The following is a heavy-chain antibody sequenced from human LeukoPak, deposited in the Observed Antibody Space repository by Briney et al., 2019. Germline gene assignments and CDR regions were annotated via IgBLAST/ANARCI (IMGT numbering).Heavy chain of an antibody. V-gene: IGHV3-20*04. CDR3: ARAPITTPFYFDY. CDR2: INWSGGST. D-gene: IGHD3-10*01. Sequence: PGGSLRLSCTASGFAFDEHGVSWVRRVPRKGLEWVSGINWSGGSTGYADPLRGRFTISRDNAKNSLYLQMDSLRAEDTALYYCARAPITTPFYFDYWGQGTLVTVSS. J-gene: IGHJ4*02. CDR1: GFAFDEHG.